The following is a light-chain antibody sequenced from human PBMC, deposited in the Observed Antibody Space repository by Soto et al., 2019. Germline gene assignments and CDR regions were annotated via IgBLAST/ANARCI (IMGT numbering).Light chain of an antibody. CDR1: QSVSSW. CDR3: QQYNTISRT. CDR2: KAS. J-gene: IGKJ1*01. Sequence: DIQMTQSPSTLSASVGDRVTITCRASQSVSSWVAWYQQKPGKAPNLLIYKASTLESGVPLRFSGSGSGTEFTLTISSLQPDDFATYDCQQYNTISRTFGQGTKVEI. V-gene: IGKV1-5*03.